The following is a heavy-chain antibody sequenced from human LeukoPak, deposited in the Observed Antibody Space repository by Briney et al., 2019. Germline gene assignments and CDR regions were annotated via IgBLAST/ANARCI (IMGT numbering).Heavy chain of an antibody. D-gene: IGHD6-13*01. CDR2: ISGSGGTT. J-gene: IGHJ4*02. CDR1: GFTVSSNY. V-gene: IGHV3-23*01. CDR3: AKNIAAPTTPFDY. Sequence: GGSLRLSCAASGFTVSSNYMSWVRQAPGKGLEWVSGISGSGGTTYYADSVKGWFTISRDNSKNTLYLQMNYLRAEDTALYYCAKNIAAPTTPFDYWGQGTLVTVSS.